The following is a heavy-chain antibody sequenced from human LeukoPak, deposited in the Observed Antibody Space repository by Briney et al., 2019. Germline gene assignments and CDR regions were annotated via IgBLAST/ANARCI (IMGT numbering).Heavy chain of an antibody. CDR1: GGSISGYK. D-gene: IGHD5-24*01. J-gene: IGHJ4*02. CDR2: SDDGGHT. Sequence: SETLSLTCSVSGGSISGYKWAWIRQPAGKGLEWLGRSDDGGHTDYSPSLKSRLTVSIDKSKNQVSLKLTSVTAADTAVYYCARAARRPDGWTGGSYHWGQGIPVTVSS. V-gene: IGHV4-4*07. CDR3: ARAARRPDGWTGGSYH.